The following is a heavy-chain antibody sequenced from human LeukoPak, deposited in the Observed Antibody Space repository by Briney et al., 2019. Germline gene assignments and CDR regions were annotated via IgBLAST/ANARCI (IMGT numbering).Heavy chain of an antibody. V-gene: IGHV4-34*01. J-gene: IGHJ4*02. CDR1: GGSFSGYY. CDR3: ARSHTTR. CDR2: INHSGST. Sequence: SETLSLTCAVYGGSFSGYYWSWIRQPPGKGLEWIGEINHSGSTNYNPSLKSRVTISVDTSKNQFSLKPSSVTAADTAVYYCARSHTTRWGQGALVTVSS. D-gene: IGHD4-17*01.